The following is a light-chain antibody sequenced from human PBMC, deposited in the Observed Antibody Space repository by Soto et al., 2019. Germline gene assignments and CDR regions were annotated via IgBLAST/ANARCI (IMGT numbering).Light chain of an antibody. CDR1: QNISTW. V-gene: IGKV1-5*01. J-gene: IGKJ5*01. CDR2: DAS. Sequence: DIQMTQSPSTLSASVGDRVTITCLASQNISTWLAWFQQKPGKAPNLLIYDASSLQSGVPSRFSGSGSGTQFTLTICSLQPEDFATYYCQQLNSYPITFGQGTRLEIK. CDR3: QQLNSYPIT.